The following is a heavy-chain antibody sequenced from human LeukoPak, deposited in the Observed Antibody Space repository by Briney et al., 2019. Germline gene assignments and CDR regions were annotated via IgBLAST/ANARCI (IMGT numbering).Heavy chain of an antibody. CDR2: MNPNSGNT. J-gene: IGHJ6*02. CDR3: ARGQVYSSSWGDYYYGMDV. D-gene: IGHD6-13*01. CDR1: GYTFTSYD. V-gene: IGHV1-8*01. Sequence: ASEKVSCKASGYTFTSYDINWVRQATGQGLEWMGWMNPNSGNTGYAQKFQGRVTMTRNTSISTAYMELSSLRSEDTAVYYCARGQVYSSSWGDYYYGMDVWGQGTTVTVSS.